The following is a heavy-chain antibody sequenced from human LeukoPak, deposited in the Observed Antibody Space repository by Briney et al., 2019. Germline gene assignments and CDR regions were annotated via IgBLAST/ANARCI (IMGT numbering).Heavy chain of an antibody. D-gene: IGHD6-25*01. J-gene: IGHJ4*02. CDR1: GYTFTNYD. Sequence: SVKVSCKASGYTFTNYDINWVRQAPGQGLVCMGGIIPIFGTANYAQKFQGRVTITTDESTSTAYMELSSLRSEDTAVYYCASAATSYYFDYWGQGTLVTVSS. V-gene: IGHV1-69*05. CDR2: IIPIFGTA. CDR3: ASAATSYYFDY.